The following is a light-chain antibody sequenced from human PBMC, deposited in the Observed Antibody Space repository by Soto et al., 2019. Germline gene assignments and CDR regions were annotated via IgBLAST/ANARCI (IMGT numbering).Light chain of an antibody. CDR2: DNN. CDR1: SSNIGNNY. J-gene: IGLJ3*02. V-gene: IGLV1-51*01. Sequence: QSVLTQPPSVSAAPGQKVTISCSGSSSNIGNNYVSWYQHLSGAAPKLLIYDNNQRPSGIPDRFSGSKSGTSATLGITGLLTGDEADYYCQSYDSSLSGSVFGGGTKLTVL. CDR3: QSYDSSLSGSV.